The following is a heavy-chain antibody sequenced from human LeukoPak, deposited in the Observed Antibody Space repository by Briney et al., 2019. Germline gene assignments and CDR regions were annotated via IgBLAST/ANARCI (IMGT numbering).Heavy chain of an antibody. CDR2: IYHSGST. J-gene: IGHJ6*03. V-gene: IGHV4-38-2*01. CDR1: GYPISSGYY. CDR3: ARLYYDSSGYLNYYYYYYYYMDV. D-gene: IGHD3-22*01. Sequence: SETLSLTCAVSGYPISSGYYWGWIRQPPGKGLEWIGSIYHSGSTYYNPSLKSRVTISVDTSKNQFSLKLSSVTAADTAVYYCARLYYDSSGYLNYYYYYYYYMDVWGKGTTVTVSS.